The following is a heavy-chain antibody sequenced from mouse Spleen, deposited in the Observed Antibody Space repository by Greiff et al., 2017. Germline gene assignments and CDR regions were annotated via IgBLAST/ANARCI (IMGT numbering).Heavy chain of an antibody. CDR2: ISYSGST. CDR3: ARSRDPFYFDY. V-gene: IGHV3-2*02. CDR1: GYSITSDYA. J-gene: IGHJ2*01. Sequence: EVHLVESGPGLAKPSQTLSLTCSVTGYSITSDYAWNWIRQFPGNKLEWMGYISYSGSTSYNPSLKSRISITRDTSKNQFFLQLNSVTTEDTATYYCARSRDPFYFDYWGQGTTLTVSS. D-gene: IGHD3-3*01.